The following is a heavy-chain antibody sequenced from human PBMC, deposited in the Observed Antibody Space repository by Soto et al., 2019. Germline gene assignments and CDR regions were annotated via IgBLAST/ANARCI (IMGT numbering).Heavy chain of an antibody. CDR3: ARHDCISTSCYYYYYYSMDV. CDR1: GGTFSSYA. J-gene: IGHJ6*02. Sequence: QVQLVQAGAEVKKPGSSVKVSCKTSGGTFSSYAISWVRQAPGQGLEWMGGIIPIFDTANYAQKLQGRVTITADESKSTXYRXLSSLRSEDTAVYYCARHDCISTSCYYYYYYSMDVWGQGTTVTVSS. V-gene: IGHV1-69*12. CDR2: IIPIFDTA. D-gene: IGHD2-2*01.